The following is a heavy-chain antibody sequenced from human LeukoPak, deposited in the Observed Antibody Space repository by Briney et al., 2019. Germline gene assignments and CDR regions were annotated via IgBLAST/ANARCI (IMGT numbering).Heavy chain of an antibody. CDR1: GFTFSSYW. J-gene: IGHJ6*02. Sequence: LGGSLRLSCAASGFTFSSYWMSWVRQAPGKGLEWVANIKQDGSEKYYVDSVKGRFTISRDNAKNSLYLQMNSLRAEDTAVYYCARDSPRATVVTPVYGMDVWGQGTTVTVSS. V-gene: IGHV3-7*01. D-gene: IGHD4-17*01. CDR2: IKQDGSEK. CDR3: ARDSPRATVVTPVYGMDV.